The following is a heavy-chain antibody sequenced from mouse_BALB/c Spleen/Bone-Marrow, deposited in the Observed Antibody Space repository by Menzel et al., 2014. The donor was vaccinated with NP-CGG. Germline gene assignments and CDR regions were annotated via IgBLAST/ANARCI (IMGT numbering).Heavy chain of an antibody. CDR3: ARHDGYFDY. CDR1: GYSITSGYS. CDR2: IYYSGGS. D-gene: IGHD2-3*01. V-gene: IGHV3-1*02. Sequence: ESGPDLVKPSQSLSLTCTVTGYSITSGYSWHWIRQFPGNKLEWMGFIYYSGGSNYNPSLESRVSISRDTSKNQFFLQLNSVTSEDAATYYCARHDGYFDYWGQGTTLTVSS. J-gene: IGHJ2*01.